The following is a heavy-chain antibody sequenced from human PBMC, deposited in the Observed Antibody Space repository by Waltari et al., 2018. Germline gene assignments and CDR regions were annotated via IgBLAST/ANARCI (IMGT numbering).Heavy chain of an antibody. V-gene: IGHV1-46*01. J-gene: IGHJ4*02. Sequence: QVHLVQSGAEVKKPGASVRVSCTASGDTLTNRYIHWVRQAPGQGLEWRGVINPSGGSTAIAQKLQGRVTVTRDKSTNTVYMDLSSLTYDDTAVYFCARDRQGITYNGGFDYWGQGTLVTVSS. CDR1: GDTLTNRY. D-gene: IGHD1-1*01. CDR2: INPSGGST. CDR3: ARDRQGITYNGGFDY.